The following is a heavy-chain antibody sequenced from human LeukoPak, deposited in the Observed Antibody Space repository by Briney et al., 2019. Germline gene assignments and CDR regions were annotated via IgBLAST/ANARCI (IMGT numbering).Heavy chain of an antibody. CDR2: IHSSGST. V-gene: IGHV4-4*07. D-gene: IGHD1-26*01. CDR1: GGSISSYY. J-gene: IGHJ5*02. CDR3: ARNLGSNWFDP. Sequence: SETLSLTCTVSGGSISSYYWSWIRQPAGKGLEWIGRIHSSGSTNYNPSLKSRVTMSLDASKNQFSLRLTSVTAADSAVYFCARNLGSNWFDPWGQGTLVTVFS.